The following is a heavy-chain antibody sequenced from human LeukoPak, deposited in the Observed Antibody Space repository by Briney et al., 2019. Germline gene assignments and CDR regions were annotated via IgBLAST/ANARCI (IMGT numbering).Heavy chain of an antibody. CDR1: GYTFTGHY. CDR3: ARVFRYTSGWSYFQH. V-gene: IGHV1-2*02. D-gene: IGHD6-19*01. Sequence: ASVKVSCKASGYTFTGHYIHWVRQAPGQGLEWMGWINPHSGGTNYAQTFQGRVTMTRDTSISTAYMELTRLTSGDTAIYYCARVFRYTSGWSYFQHWGQGTLVTVSS. CDR2: INPHSGGT. J-gene: IGHJ1*01.